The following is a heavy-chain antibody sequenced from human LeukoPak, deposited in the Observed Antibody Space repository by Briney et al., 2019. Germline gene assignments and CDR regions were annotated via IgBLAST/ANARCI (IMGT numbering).Heavy chain of an antibody. CDR2: IYYSGST. J-gene: IGHJ1*01. V-gene: IGHV4-59*01. CDR3: ARRAAAGREYFQH. D-gene: IGHD6-13*01. Sequence: SETLSLTCTVSGGSISSYYWSWIRQPPGKGREWVGYIYYSGSTNYNTSLKSRVTIQGDTSKNQFSLKLRSVTAADTAVYYCARRAAAGREYFQHWGQGTLVTVSS. CDR1: GGSISSYY.